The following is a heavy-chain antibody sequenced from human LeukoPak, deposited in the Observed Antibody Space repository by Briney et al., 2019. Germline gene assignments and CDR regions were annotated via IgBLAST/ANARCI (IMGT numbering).Heavy chain of an antibody. Sequence: GASVKVSFKASGYSFTGNYMHWVRQAPGQRLEWMGWINPNSGGTNYAQKFQGRVTMTRDTSISTAYMELTSLRSDDTAVYYCARDLSARSGDYWGQGTLVTVSS. V-gene: IGHV1-2*02. J-gene: IGHJ4*02. D-gene: IGHD6-25*01. CDR3: ARDLSARSGDY. CDR1: GYSFTGNY. CDR2: INPNSGGT.